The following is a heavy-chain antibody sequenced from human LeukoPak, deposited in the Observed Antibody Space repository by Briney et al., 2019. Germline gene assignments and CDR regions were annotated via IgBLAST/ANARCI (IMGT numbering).Heavy chain of an antibody. CDR3: ARFATDIVVVPAAPLDY. J-gene: IGHJ4*02. CDR2: VNPNSGNT. CDR1: GYTFTSYD. D-gene: IGHD2-2*01. Sequence: GASVKVSCKASGYTFTSYDINWVRQATGQGLEWMGWVNPNSGNTGYAQKFQGRVTITRNTSISTAYMELSSLRSEDTAVYYCARFATDIVVVPAAPLDYWGQGTLVTVSS. V-gene: IGHV1-8*03.